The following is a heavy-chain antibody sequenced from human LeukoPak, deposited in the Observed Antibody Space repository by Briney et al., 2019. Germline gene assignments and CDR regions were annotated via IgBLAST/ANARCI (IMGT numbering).Heavy chain of an antibody. D-gene: IGHD3-3*01. J-gene: IGHJ6*02. CDR2: FDPEDGET. V-gene: IGHV1-24*01. CDR1: GYTLTELS. CDR3: ATANGWSGYSFYGMDV. Sequence: ASVKVSCKVSGYTLTELSMHWVRQAPGKGLEWMGGFDPEDGETIYAQKFQGRVTMTEDTSTDTAYMELSSLRSEDTAVYYCATANGWSGYSFYGMDVWAKGPRSPSP.